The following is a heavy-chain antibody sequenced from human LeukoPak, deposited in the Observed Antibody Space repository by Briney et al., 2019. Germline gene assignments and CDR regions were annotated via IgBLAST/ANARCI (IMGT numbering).Heavy chain of an antibody. D-gene: IGHD2/OR15-2a*01. V-gene: IGHV1-2*02. CDR1: KYTFTDYY. Sequence: ASVKVSCKASKYTFTDYYIHWVRQAPGQGLEWMGWINPNSGGTNSAQKFQGRVTMTRDTSISTAYMELSRLRVDDTAVYYCAKERIRVWFEFGYGLDVWGQGTTVAVSS. CDR2: INPNSGGT. J-gene: IGHJ6*02. CDR3: AKERIRVWFEFGYGLDV.